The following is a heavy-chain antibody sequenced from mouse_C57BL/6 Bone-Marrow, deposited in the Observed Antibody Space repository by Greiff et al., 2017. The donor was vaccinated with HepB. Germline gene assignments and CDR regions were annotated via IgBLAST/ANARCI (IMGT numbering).Heavy chain of an antibody. CDR2: IYPGDGDT. CDR3: ARSGGFIKTVVAHWYFDV. Sequence: VQLQESGPELVKPGASVKISCKASGYAFSRSWMNWVKQRPGKGLVWIGRIYPGDGDTNYNGKFKGKATLTADKSSSTAYMQISSLTSEDSAVYCCARSGGFIKTVVAHWYFDVWGTGTTDTVSS. J-gene: IGHJ1*03. V-gene: IGHV1-82*01. D-gene: IGHD1-1*01. CDR1: GYAFSRSW.